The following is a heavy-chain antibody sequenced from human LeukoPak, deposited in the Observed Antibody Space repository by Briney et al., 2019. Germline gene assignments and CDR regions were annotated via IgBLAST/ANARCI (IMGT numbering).Heavy chain of an antibody. CDR1: GFTFSNYA. D-gene: IGHD3-9*01. Sequence: GGSLRVSCAASGFTFSNYAMSWVRQAPGKGLEWVSAITGSGGNTYYADSVKGRFTISRDNSKNTVFLQMNSLRAEGTAVYYCAKWGDYDVLTGYYVSDYWGQGTLVTVSS. J-gene: IGHJ4*02. CDR2: ITGSGGNT. CDR3: AKWGDYDVLTGYYVSDY. V-gene: IGHV3-23*01.